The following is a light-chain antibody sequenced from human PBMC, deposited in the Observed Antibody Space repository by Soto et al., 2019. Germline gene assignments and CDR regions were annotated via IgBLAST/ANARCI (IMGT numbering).Light chain of an antibody. J-gene: IGKJ1*01. V-gene: IGKV3D-15*01. CDR2: GAS. CDR1: QSVSSN. Sequence: EIVMTQSPATLSVSPGERATLSCRASQSVSSNLAWYQQKPAQAPRLLIYGASTRAAGIPDRFSGGGSGTDFTLTISRLEPEDFAVYYCQQFGYSLWTFGQGTKVDIK. CDR3: QQFGYSLWT.